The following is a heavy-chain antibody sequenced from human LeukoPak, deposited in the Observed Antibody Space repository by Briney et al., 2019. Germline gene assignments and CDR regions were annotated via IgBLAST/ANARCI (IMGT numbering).Heavy chain of an antibody. CDR2: IGGGGNHI. V-gene: IGHV3-23*01. Sequence: GGSLRLSCAASGFTFSNYAMNWVRQAPGGRLEWVSHIGGGGNHISYSDSVSGRFTISRDNSKNTLYLQMNSLRAEDTAVYYCAKDVGGPGDYVSVFDYWGQGTLVTVSS. D-gene: IGHD4-17*01. CDR1: GFTFSNYA. J-gene: IGHJ4*02. CDR3: AKDVGGPGDYVSVFDY.